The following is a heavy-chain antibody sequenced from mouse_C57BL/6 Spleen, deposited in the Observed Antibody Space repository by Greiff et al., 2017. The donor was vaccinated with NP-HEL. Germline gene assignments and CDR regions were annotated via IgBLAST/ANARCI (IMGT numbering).Heavy chain of an antibody. V-gene: IGHV5-12*01. Sequence: DVMLVESGGGLVQPGGSLKLSCAASGFTFSDYYMYWVRQTPEKRLEWVAYISNGGGSTYYPDTVKGRFTISRDNAKNTLYLQMSRLKSEDTAMYYGARHGGWLLPSYAMDYWGQGTSVTVSS. CDR1: GFTFSDYY. CDR3: ARHGGWLLPSYAMDY. CDR2: ISNGGGST. D-gene: IGHD2-3*01. J-gene: IGHJ4*01.